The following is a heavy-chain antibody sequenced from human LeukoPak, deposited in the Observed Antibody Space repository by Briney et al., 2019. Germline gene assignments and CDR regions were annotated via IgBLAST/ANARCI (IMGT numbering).Heavy chain of an antibody. CDR3: ARDLRGYDRGSYFDY. D-gene: IGHD5-12*01. V-gene: IGHV4-31*03. Sequence: SQTLSLTCTASGGSISSGGYYWSWIRQHPGKGLEWTGYIYYSGSTYYNPSLKSRVTISVDTSKNQFSLKLSSVTAADTAVYYGARDLRGYDRGSYFDYWGQGTLVTVSS. J-gene: IGHJ4*02. CDR1: GGSISSGGYY. CDR2: IYYSGST.